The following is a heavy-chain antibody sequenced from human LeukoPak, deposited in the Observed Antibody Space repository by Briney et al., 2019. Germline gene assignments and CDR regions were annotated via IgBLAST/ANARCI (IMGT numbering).Heavy chain of an antibody. J-gene: IGHJ4*02. CDR1: GYSLTGYY. Sequence: ASVKVSCKASGYSLTGYYMHWVRQAPGQGLEWMGWINPNSGGTDYAQNFQGRVTMTRDTSISTVYMELSRLRSDDTAVYYCARVISGTWLWFWGQGTLVTVSS. D-gene: IGHD1-14*01. V-gene: IGHV1-2*02. CDR2: INPNSGGT. CDR3: ARVISGTWLWF.